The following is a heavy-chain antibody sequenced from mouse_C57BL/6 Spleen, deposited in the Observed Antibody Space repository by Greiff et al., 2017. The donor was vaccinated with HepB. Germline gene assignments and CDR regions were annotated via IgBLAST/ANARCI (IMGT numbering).Heavy chain of an antibody. CDR1: GYSITSGYY. CDR2: ISYDGSN. D-gene: IGHD1-1*01. J-gene: IGHJ4*01. CDR3: ARPYGSSYYAMDY. Sequence: VQLQQSGPGLVKPSQSLSLTCSVTGYSITSGYYWNWIRQFPGNKLEWMGYISYDGSNNYNPSLKNRISITRDTSKNQFFLKLNSVTTEDTATYYCARPYGSSYYAMDYWGQGTSVTVSS. V-gene: IGHV3-6*01.